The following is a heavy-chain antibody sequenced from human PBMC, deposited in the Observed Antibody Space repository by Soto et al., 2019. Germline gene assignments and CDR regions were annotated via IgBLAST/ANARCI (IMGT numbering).Heavy chain of an antibody. V-gene: IGHV1-46*03. Sequence: ASVKVSCKASGYTFTSYYMHWVRQAPGQGLEWMGIINPSGGSTSYAQKFQGRVTMTRDTSTSTVYMELSSLRSEDTAVYYCARDGGKFDYYDSSGYYPFDYWGQGTLVTVSS. CDR3: ARDGGKFDYYDSSGYYPFDY. CDR2: INPSGGST. J-gene: IGHJ4*02. D-gene: IGHD3-22*01. CDR1: GYTFTSYY.